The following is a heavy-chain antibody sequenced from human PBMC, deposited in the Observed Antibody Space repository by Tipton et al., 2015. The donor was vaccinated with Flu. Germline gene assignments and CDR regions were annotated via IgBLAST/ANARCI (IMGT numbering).Heavy chain of an antibody. J-gene: IGHJ5*02. V-gene: IGHV4-38-2*02. CDR2: ISHTGTT. CDR3: ARDRWEYASGFDP. Sequence: TLSLTCSVSGDSISSGYYWGWIRQPPGKGLEWIGSISHTGTTNYNPSLRSRVTISVDTSKNQFSMRLTSVTGADTAVYYCARDRWEYASGFDPWGQGTPVTVSP. CDR1: GDSISSGYY. D-gene: IGHD6-19*01.